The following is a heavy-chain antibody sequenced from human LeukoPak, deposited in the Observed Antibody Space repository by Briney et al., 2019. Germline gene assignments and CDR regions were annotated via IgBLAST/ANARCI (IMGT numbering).Heavy chain of an antibody. CDR2: ISAYNGNT. J-gene: IGHJ4*02. D-gene: IGHD6-13*01. V-gene: IGHV1-18*01. CDR3: ARDQRAGRSDY. Sequence: GASVRVSCEASGYTFTSYGMSWVRQPPGQGLEWMAWISAYNGNTTSAQKLTGRVTMTKDTSTSTAYMELRSLRSDDAAVYYCARDQRAGRSDYWGQGTLVTVSS. CDR1: GYTFTSYG.